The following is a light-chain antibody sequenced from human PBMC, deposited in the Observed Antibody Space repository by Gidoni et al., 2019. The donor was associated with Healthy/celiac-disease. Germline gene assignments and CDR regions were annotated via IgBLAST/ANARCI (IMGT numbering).Light chain of an antibody. J-gene: IGKJ3*01. V-gene: IGKV3-15*01. Sequence: PATLSVSPGERATLSCRASQSVSSNLDWYQQKPGQAPRLLIYGASTRATGIPARFSGSGSGTEFTLTISSLQSEDFAVYYCQQYNNWPFTFXPXTKVDIK. CDR3: QQYNNWPFT. CDR2: GAS. CDR1: QSVSSN.